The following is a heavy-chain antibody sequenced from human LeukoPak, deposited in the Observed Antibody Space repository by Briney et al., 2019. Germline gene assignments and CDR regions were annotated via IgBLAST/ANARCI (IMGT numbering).Heavy chain of an antibody. D-gene: IGHD1-14*01. V-gene: IGHV1-2*02. Sequence: ASVKVSCKASGYTFTGYYLHWVRQAPAQGLEWMGGINPNSGGTNYAQKFQGRVTMTRDTSISTAYMELSRLRSDDTAVYYCATRTIFPYYYYMDVWGKGTTVTVSS. J-gene: IGHJ6*03. CDR3: ATRTIFPYYYYMDV. CDR1: GYTFTGYY. CDR2: INPNSGGT.